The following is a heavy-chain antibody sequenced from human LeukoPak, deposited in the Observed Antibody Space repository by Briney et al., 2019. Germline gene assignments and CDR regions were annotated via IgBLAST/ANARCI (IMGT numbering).Heavy chain of an antibody. CDR1: GGSISSYY. D-gene: IGHD3-22*01. J-gene: IGHJ3*02. Sequence: SETLSLTCTVSGGSISSYYWNWIRQSPGKGLEWIGYIYYSGNTNYNPSLKSRVTISVDTSKNQFSLKLSSVTAADTAVYYCAKDVVPITMIGGGAFDIWGQGTMVTVSS. CDR3: AKDVVPITMIGGGAFDI. CDR2: IYYSGNT. V-gene: IGHV4-59*01.